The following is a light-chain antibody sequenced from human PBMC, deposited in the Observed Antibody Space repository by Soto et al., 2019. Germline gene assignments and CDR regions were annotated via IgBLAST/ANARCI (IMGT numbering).Light chain of an antibody. CDR3: QQYNSYPIT. V-gene: IGKV1-5*03. J-gene: IGKJ5*01. Sequence: DIQMTQSPSSLSASVGDRVTITCVVSQSISTWLAWFQQKPGKAPKLLIYRASSLEGGAPSRFSGSGSGTEFTLTISSLQPDDFATYYCQQYNSYPITFGQGTRLEIK. CDR1: QSISTW. CDR2: RAS.